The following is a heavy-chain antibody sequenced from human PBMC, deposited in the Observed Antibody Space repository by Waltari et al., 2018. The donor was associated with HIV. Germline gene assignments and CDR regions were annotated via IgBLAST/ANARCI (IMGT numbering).Heavy chain of an antibody. J-gene: IGHJ3*01. Sequence: QAQLVQSGAETKKPGSSVTVSCQASGGAFDTFAFTWVRQAPGQGLEWLGGAAPFFGFIYATDFNGRVTITPNPSTRTVFVGLGGLRPDDTAVYFCAKSDFTELVRGQKAFDVWGQGT. CDR2: AAPFFGF. CDR1: GGAFDTFA. D-gene: IGHD1-26*01. V-gene: IGHV1-69*19. CDR3: AKSDFTELVRGQKAFDV.